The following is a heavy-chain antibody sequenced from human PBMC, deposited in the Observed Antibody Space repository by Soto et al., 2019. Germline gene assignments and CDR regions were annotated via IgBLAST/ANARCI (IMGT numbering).Heavy chain of an antibody. Sequence: SETLSLTCTVSGGSISSYYWSWIRQPPGKGLEWIGYIYYSGSTNYNPSLKSRVTISVDTSKNQFSLKLSSVTAADTAVYYCARDSLSSSWYPHFDYWGQGTLVTVSS. J-gene: IGHJ4*02. CDR1: GGSISSYY. CDR2: IYYSGST. D-gene: IGHD6-13*01. CDR3: ARDSLSSSWYPHFDY. V-gene: IGHV4-59*01.